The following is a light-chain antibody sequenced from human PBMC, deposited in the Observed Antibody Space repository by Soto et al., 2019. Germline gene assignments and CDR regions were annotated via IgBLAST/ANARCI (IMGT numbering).Light chain of an antibody. CDR1: QGVTSSY. V-gene: IGKV3-20*01. J-gene: IGKJ4*01. CDR2: GAS. Sequence: EIVLTQTPGTLSLSPGERATLSCRASQGVTSSYLAWYQQKPGQAPRLLIYGASIRATGIPDRFSGSGSGTDFTLTISRLEPEDFAVYYCPEYDSSPLTFGGGTKVEIK. CDR3: PEYDSSPLT.